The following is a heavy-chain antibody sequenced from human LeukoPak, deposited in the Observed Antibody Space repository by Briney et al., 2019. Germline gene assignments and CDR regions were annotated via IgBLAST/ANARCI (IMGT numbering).Heavy chain of an antibody. Sequence: SQILSLTCTVSGGSISSGSYYWSWIRQPAGKGLEWIGRIYTSGSTNYNPSLKSRVTISVDTSKNQFSLKLSSVTAADTAVYYCAREVAVAGTDYYGMDVWGQGTTATVSS. V-gene: IGHV4-61*02. J-gene: IGHJ6*02. CDR1: GGSISSGSYY. CDR3: AREVAVAGTDYYGMDV. CDR2: IYTSGST. D-gene: IGHD6-19*01.